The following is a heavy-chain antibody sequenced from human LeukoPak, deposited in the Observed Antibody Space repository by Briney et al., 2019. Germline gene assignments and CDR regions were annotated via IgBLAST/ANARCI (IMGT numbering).Heavy chain of an antibody. CDR3: AKEELSGSYFYYFDY. CDR2: ISGSGGST. D-gene: IGHD1-26*01. CDR1: GFTLSSYA. V-gene: IGHV3-23*01. J-gene: IGHJ4*02. Sequence: GGSLRLSCAASGFTLSSYAMSWVRQAPGKGLEWVSAISGSGGSTYYADSVKGRFTISRDNFKNTLYLQMNSLRAEDTAVYYCAKEELSGSYFYYFDYWGQGTLVTVSS.